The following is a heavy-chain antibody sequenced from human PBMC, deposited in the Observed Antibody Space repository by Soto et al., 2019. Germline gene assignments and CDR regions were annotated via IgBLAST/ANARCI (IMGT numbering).Heavy chain of an antibody. V-gene: IGHV3-33*01. CDR2: IWYDGSNK. CDR3: ARVPYGDYKLDY. J-gene: IGHJ4*02. Sequence: QVQLVESGGGVVQPGRSLRLSCAASGFTFSSYGMHWVRQAPGKGLEWVAVIWYDGSNKYYADSVKGRFTISRDNSKNTLYLQMNSLRAEDTAVYYCARVPYGDYKLDYWGQGTLVTVSS. CDR1: GFTFSSYG. D-gene: IGHD4-17*01.